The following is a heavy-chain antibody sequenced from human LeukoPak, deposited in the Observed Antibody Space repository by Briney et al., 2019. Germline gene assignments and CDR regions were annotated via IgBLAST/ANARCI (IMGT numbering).Heavy chain of an antibody. CDR2: ISTSSSYI. CDR3: ARDSITIEFDY. J-gene: IGHJ4*02. D-gene: IGHD3-10*01. V-gene: IGHV3-21*01. Sequence: GGSLRLSCAASGFTFSTYNMNWVRQAPGKGLEWVSSISTSSSYIYYADSVKGRFTISRDNAKNSLYLQMNSLRAEDTAVYYCARDSITIEFDYWGQGTLVTVS. CDR1: GFTFSTYN.